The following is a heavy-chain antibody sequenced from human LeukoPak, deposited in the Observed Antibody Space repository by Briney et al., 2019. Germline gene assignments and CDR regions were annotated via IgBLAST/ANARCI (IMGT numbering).Heavy chain of an antibody. D-gene: IGHD5-12*01. J-gene: IGHJ4*02. V-gene: IGHV3-48*03. Sequence: GGSLRLSCAASGFTFSSYEMNWVRQAPGKGLEWVSYIGSFGTTISYADSVKGRFTISRDNAKSSLYLQMSSLRAEDTAVYYCAEVATEAYYFDYWGQGTQVTVSS. CDR1: GFTFSSYE. CDR2: IGSFGTTI. CDR3: AEVATEAYYFDY.